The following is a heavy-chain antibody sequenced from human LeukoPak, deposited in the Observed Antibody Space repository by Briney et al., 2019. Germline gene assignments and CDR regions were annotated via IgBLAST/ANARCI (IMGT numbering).Heavy chain of an antibody. Sequence: SETLSLTCAVYGGSFSGYYWIWIRQPPGKGLEWIGEINHSGSTNYNPSLKSRVTISVDTSKNQFSLKLSSVTAADTAVYYCARGSATGYFDYWGQGTLVTVSS. V-gene: IGHV4-34*01. D-gene: IGHD1-26*01. CDR1: GGSFSGYY. CDR3: ARGSATGYFDY. CDR2: INHSGST. J-gene: IGHJ4*02.